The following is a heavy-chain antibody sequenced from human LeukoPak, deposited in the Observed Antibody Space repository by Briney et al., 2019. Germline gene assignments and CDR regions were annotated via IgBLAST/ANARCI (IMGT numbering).Heavy chain of an antibody. D-gene: IGHD3-22*01. CDR3: ARDIRYYYDSSGSVSYYYYGMDV. CDR2: ISPSGGST. J-gene: IGHJ6*02. Sequence: GASVKVSCKASGYTFTNYGITWVRQAPGQGLEWMGWISPSGGSTSYAQKFQGRVTITADKSTSTAYMELSSLRSEDTAVYYCARDIRYYYDSSGSVSYYYYGMDVWGQGTTVTVSS. V-gene: IGHV1-18*01. CDR1: GYTFTNYG.